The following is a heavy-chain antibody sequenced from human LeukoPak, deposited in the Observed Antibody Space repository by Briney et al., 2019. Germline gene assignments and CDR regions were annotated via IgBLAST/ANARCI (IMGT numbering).Heavy chain of an antibody. CDR1: GFTFSGYA. J-gene: IGHJ4*02. D-gene: IGHD2-2*02. Sequence: GGSLRLSCAASGFTFSGYAMTWVRQAPGKGLEWVSAISGTGDRTYYADSVNGRFTISRDNSKNTLYVQMNSLSAEDTGIYYCAKSRYQLLDRFDSRGQGTLVTVSS. CDR2: ISGTGDRT. V-gene: IGHV3-23*01. CDR3: AKSRYQLLDRFDS.